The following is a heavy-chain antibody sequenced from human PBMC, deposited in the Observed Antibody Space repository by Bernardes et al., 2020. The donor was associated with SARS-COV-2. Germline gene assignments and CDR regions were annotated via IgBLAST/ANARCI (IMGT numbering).Heavy chain of an antibody. Sequence: SETLSLTCTVSGASITRFFWSWVRQPAGRGLEWIGRMYSSGTSDYNPSLMRRVTMSVDTSKNQFSLSLTSVTAADTAVYYCARMDLLAFDYWGQGILVTVSS. CDR2: MYSSGTS. CDR3: ARMDLLAFDY. CDR1: GASITRFF. J-gene: IGHJ4*02. D-gene: IGHD5-12*01. V-gene: IGHV4-4*07.